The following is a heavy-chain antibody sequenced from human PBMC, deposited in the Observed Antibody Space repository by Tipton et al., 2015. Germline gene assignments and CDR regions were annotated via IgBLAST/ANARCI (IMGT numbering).Heavy chain of an antibody. CDR1: GGYISSYY. Sequence: TLSLTCTVSGGYISSYYWSWIRQPPGKGLEWIGYIYYSGITKYNPSLNSRATISLDTSKNQFSLRLSSVTAADTAVYYCARERYCSNGACQYYYGMDVWGQGTTVTVSS. V-gene: IGHV4-59*01. J-gene: IGHJ6*02. CDR2: IYYSGIT. CDR3: ARERYCSNGACQYYYGMDV. D-gene: IGHD2-8*01.